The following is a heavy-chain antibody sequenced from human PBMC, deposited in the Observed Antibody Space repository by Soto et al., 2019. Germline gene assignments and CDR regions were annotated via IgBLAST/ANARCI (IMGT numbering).Heavy chain of an antibody. CDR3: ARRTDYYYYMVL. V-gene: IGHV4-34*01. CDR1: GGSFSGYY. J-gene: IGHJ6*03. CDR2: INHSGST. D-gene: IGHD4-17*01. Sequence: PSETLSLTCAVYGGSFSGYYWSWIRQPPGKGLEWIGEINHSGSTNYNPSLKSRVTISVDTSKNQFSLKLSSVTAADTAVYYCARRTDYYYYMVLWGKGTTVTVSS.